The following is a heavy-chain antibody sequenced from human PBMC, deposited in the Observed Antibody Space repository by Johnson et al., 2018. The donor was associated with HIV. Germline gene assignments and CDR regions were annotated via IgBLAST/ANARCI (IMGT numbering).Heavy chain of an antibody. D-gene: IGHD6-13*01. J-gene: IGHJ3*02. V-gene: IGHV3-30*18. Sequence: QVQLVESGGGVVQPGGSLRLSCVVSGFTFSSYGMSWVRQAPGQGLEWVAVISYDGTNKFFRDSVKGRFTISRDNSNNTVYRQMNSLRTEDSGVYYCAKIAAAAGLKDAFDIWGQGTMVTVSS. CDR3: AKIAAAAGLKDAFDI. CDR2: ISYDGTNK. CDR1: GFTFSSYG.